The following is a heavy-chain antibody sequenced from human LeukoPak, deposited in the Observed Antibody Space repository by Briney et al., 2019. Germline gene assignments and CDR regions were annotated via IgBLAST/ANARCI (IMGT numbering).Heavy chain of an antibody. J-gene: IGHJ4*02. CDR1: GGSMTGYY. CDR3: ARGLWDGSGSSPFGDF. Sequence: SETLSLTCTVSGGSMTGYYWSWIRQPAGKGLEWIGRIYSSGSTNYNPSLKSRLTMSVDTSKNQFSLRLSSVTAADTAVYYCARGLWDGSGSSPFGDFWGQGTLVTVSS. D-gene: IGHD3-10*01. CDR2: IYSSGST. V-gene: IGHV4-4*07.